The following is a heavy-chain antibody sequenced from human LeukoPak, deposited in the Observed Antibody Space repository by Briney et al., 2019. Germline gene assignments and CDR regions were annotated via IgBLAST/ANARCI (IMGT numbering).Heavy chain of an antibody. CDR3: ARTGGSGSKFDY. CDR2: INHSGST. D-gene: IGHD3-10*01. CDR1: VGSFSGYY. Sequence: SETLTLICAVSVGSFSGYYWSWIRQPPGKGLEWIGEINHSGSTNYNPSLKSRVTISVDTSKNQFSLKLSSVTAAETAVYYCARTGGSGSKFDYWGQGTLVNVSS. V-gene: IGHV4-34*01. J-gene: IGHJ4*02.